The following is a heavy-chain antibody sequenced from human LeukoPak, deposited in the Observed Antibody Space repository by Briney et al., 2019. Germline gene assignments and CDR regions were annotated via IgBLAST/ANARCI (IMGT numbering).Heavy chain of an antibody. CDR3: ARDPGYGEFDV. CDR2: IKEDGSEK. D-gene: IGHD4-17*01. V-gene: IGHV3-7*01. J-gene: IGHJ3*01. CDR1: GFTFSRYW. Sequence: GGSLRLSCVASGFTFSRYWMSWVRQAPGNGPEFVANIKEDGSEKSYVDSVKGRFTISRDNAKNSVSLQMNSLRVDDTAVYYCARDPGYGEFDVWGQGARVIVSS.